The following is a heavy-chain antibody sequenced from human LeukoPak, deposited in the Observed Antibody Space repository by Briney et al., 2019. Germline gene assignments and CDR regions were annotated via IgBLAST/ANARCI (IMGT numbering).Heavy chain of an antibody. Sequence: SGPALVKPTQTLTMTCTFSGFSLSTRGMCVSWIRQPPGKALEWLARIDWDDDKNYSTSLKTRLTISKDTSKNQVVLTMANMDPVDTANYYCARNPIAVAALRAFDYWGQGTLVTVSS. D-gene: IGHD6-19*01. CDR2: IDWDDDK. J-gene: IGHJ4*02. V-gene: IGHV2-70*11. CDR1: GFSLSTRGMC. CDR3: ARNPIAVAALRAFDY.